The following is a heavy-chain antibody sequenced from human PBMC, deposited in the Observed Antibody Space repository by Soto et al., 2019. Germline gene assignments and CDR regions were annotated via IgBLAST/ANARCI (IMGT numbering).Heavy chain of an antibody. D-gene: IGHD1-26*01. Sequence: ASMKVSCKASGYTFTSYDINWGRQATGKGLEWMGWMNPNSGNTGYAQKFQGRVTMTRNTSISTAYMELSSLRSEDTAVYYCAREGVGDDAFDIWGQGTMVTVSS. CDR3: AREGVGDDAFDI. CDR2: MNPNSGNT. CDR1: GYTFTSYD. J-gene: IGHJ3*02. V-gene: IGHV1-8*01.